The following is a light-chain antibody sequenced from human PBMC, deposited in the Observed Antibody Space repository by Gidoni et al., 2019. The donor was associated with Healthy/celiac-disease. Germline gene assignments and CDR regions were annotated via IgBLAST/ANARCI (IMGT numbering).Light chain of an antibody. CDR3: QQYITDSGT. Sequence: DIQMTQSPSTLSASLGDRVTITCRASQSISSWLAWYQQKPGTAPKLLIYKASTLESGVPSRFSGSGSGTEFTLTISSLQPDDFATYYCQQYITDSGTFXPXTKVHIK. V-gene: IGKV1-5*03. CDR1: QSISSW. J-gene: IGKJ3*01. CDR2: KAS.